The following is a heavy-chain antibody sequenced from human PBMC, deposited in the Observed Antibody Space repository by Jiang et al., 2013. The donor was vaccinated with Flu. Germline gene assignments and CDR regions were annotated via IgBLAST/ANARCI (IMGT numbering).Heavy chain of an antibody. D-gene: IGHD6-19*01. V-gene: IGHV4-59*01. CDR3: ARAPGFGYSSGWADF. CDR2: IHYSGNT. Sequence: GPGLVKPSETLSLTCSVSGGSMSSYYWNWIRQPPGKGLEWIGYIHYSGNTNYNPSLKSRVTISADTSKNQFSLKLSSVTTADTAVYYCARAPGFGYSSGWADFWGQGTLVTVSS. CDR1: GGSMSSYY. J-gene: IGHJ4*02.